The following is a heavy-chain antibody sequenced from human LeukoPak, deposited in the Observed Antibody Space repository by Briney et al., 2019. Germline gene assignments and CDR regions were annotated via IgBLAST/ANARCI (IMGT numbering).Heavy chain of an antibody. Sequence: VASVKVSCKASGYTFTSYYMHWVRQAPGQGLEWMGIINPSGGSTSYAQKLQGRVTVTRDTPTSTVYMELSSLRSEDTAVYYCARATGSFDYWGQGTLVTVSS. V-gene: IGHV1-46*01. CDR2: INPSGGST. D-gene: IGHD4-17*01. CDR3: ARATGSFDY. J-gene: IGHJ4*02. CDR1: GYTFTSYY.